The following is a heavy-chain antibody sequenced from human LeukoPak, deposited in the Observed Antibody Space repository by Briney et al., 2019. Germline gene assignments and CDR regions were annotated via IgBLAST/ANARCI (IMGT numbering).Heavy chain of an antibody. J-gene: IGHJ6*02. Sequence: GGSLRLSCAASGLTFSSYEMNWVRQAPGKGLEWVSYISSSGSTVYYADSVKGRFTISRDNAKNSLYLQMNSLRAEDTAVYYCARSYYYDSSGYYLEDYYGMDVWGQGTTVTVSS. V-gene: IGHV3-48*03. D-gene: IGHD3-22*01. CDR1: GLTFSSYE. CDR2: ISSSGSTV. CDR3: ARSYYYDSSGYYLEDYYGMDV.